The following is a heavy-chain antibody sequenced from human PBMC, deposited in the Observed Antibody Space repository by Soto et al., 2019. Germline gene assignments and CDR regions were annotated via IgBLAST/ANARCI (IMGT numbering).Heavy chain of an antibody. CDR3: ARGRGYSYGYSPYWFDP. CDR1: GGSFSGYY. Sequence: SETLSLTCAVYGGSFSGYYWSWIRQPPGKGLEWIGEINHSGSTNYNPSLKSRVTISVDTSKNQFSLKLSSVTAADTAVYYCARGRGYSYGYSPYWFDPWGQGTLVT. J-gene: IGHJ5*02. V-gene: IGHV4-34*01. D-gene: IGHD5-18*01. CDR2: INHSGST.